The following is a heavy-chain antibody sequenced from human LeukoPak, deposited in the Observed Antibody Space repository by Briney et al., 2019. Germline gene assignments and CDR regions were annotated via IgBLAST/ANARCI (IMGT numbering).Heavy chain of an antibody. V-gene: IGHV3-48*02. CDR3: ARVDRDLVDY. CDR2: ISRTATTT. CDR1: GFTFSSHG. Sequence: GGSLRLSCEASGFTFSSHGMSWVRQAPGKGLEWISYISRTATTTYYAGSMKGRFTISRDNAKNSLYLQMNSLRDEDTGVYYCARVDRDLVDYWGQGTLVTVSS. J-gene: IGHJ4*02. D-gene: IGHD3/OR15-3a*01.